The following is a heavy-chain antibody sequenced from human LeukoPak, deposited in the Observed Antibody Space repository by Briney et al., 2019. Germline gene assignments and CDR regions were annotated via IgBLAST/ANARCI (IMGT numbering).Heavy chain of an antibody. CDR2: IKEDGSDK. CDR3: ARDLGYCTSATCYAPYYLDY. V-gene: IGHV3-7*05. CDR1: GFTFRNYW. Sequence: PGGSLRLSCAASGFTFRNYWMSWVRQGPGKGLEWVANIKEDGSDKYYVDSVKGRFTLSKDNTKNSLYLQINSLRVEDTAVYYCARDLGYCTSATCYAPYYLDYWGQGTLVTVSS. J-gene: IGHJ4*02. D-gene: IGHD2-2*01.